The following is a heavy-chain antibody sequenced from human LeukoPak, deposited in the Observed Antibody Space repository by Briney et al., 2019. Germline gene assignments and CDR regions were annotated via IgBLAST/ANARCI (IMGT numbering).Heavy chain of an antibody. J-gene: IGHJ4*02. V-gene: IGHV3-21*01. Sequence: PGGSLRLSCAASGFTFSSCSMNWVRQAPGKGLEWVSSISSSSSYIYYADSVKGRFTISRDNAKNSLYLQMNSLRAEDTAVYYCARLTPLDYGDYPVGDYWGQGTLVTVSS. D-gene: IGHD4-17*01. CDR1: GFTFSSCS. CDR2: ISSSSSYI. CDR3: ARLTPLDYGDYPVGDY.